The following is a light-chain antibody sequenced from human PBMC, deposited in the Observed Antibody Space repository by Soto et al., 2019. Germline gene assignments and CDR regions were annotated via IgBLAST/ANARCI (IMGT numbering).Light chain of an antibody. CDR1: QSVSSSY. J-gene: IGKJ5*01. CDR3: QQRNVWPPIT. Sequence: EVVLTKYPGTLYLSPGERATLSCRAIQSVSSSYLPWYQQKPGQAPRLLIYGASSRATGIPDRFSGSGSGTDFTLTINSLEPEDFAVYYCQQRNVWPPITFGQGTLLDI. V-gene: IGKV3D-20*02. CDR2: GAS.